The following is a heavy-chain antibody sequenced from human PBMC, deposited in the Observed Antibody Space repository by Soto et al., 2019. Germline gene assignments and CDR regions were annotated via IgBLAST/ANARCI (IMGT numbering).Heavy chain of an antibody. J-gene: IGHJ4*02. V-gene: IGHV3-48*03. CDR2: ISRGATPT. CDR1: GLTYRSLE. Sequence: PGGSLRLSCAVAGLTYRSLEMDWARQAAGKGPACISYISRGATPTYYADSVRGRFTISRDDAENSVFLQMDSLRVEDTAIYFCATRSTDYYFYWGQGTLVTVSS. CDR3: ATRSTDYYFY. D-gene: IGHD3-9*01.